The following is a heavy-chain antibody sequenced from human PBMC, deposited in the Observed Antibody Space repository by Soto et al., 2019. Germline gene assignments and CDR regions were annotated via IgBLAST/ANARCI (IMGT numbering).Heavy chain of an antibody. D-gene: IGHD6-19*01. CDR2: ISSSIATI. CDR1: GFTFSSYS. J-gene: IGHJ4*02. CDR3: ARADSGWYLGY. Sequence: EVQLVESGGGLVQPGGSLRLSCAASGFTFSSYSMNWVRQAPGKGLEWVSYISSSIATIYYADSVKGRFTISRDNAKNSLYLQMNSLRAEDTAVYYCARADSGWYLGYWGQGTLVTVSS. V-gene: IGHV3-48*01.